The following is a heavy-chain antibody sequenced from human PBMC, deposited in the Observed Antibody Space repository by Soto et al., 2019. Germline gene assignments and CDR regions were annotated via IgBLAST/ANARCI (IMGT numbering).Heavy chain of an antibody. CDR2: IYYSGST. V-gene: IGHV4-59*01. J-gene: IGHJ6*02. D-gene: IGHD6-13*01. Sequence: QVQLQESGPGLVKPSETLSLTCTVSGGSISSYYWSWIRQPPGKGLEWIGYIYYSGSTNYNPSLKSRVTLAVDTSKNQFTPKLSSVTAADTAVYYCASSNIAAAGFYYDGMDAWGRGTTVTVSS. CDR3: ASSNIAAAGFYYDGMDA. CDR1: GGSISSYY.